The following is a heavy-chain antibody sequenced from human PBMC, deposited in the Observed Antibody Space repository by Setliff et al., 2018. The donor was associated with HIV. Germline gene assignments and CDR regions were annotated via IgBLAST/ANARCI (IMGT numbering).Heavy chain of an antibody. CDR3: TRTFFHSSGYYHNLQPFDY. Sequence: PGGSLRLSCGASGFTFSGSPMHWVRQASGKGLEWVGRIKTEAEGYATAYAASVKGRFTISRDDSKSIAYLQMNSLKTEDTAVYYCTRTFFHSSGYYHNLQPFDYWGQGTLVTVSS. V-gene: IGHV3-73*01. CDR1: GFTFSGSP. J-gene: IGHJ4*02. CDR2: IKTEAEGYAT. D-gene: IGHD3-22*01.